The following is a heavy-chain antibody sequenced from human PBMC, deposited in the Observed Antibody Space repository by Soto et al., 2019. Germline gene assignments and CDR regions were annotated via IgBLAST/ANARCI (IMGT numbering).Heavy chain of an antibody. CDR3: ARDLYNDYDSSGYYLFQH. V-gene: IGHV1-46*01. CDR2: INPSGGST. D-gene: IGHD3-22*01. J-gene: IGHJ1*01. Sequence: QVQLVQSGAEVKKPGASVKVSCKASGYTFTSYYMHWVRQAPGQGLEWMGIINPSGGSTSYAQKFQGRVTMARDTSTSTVYMELSSLRSEDTAVYYCARDLYNDYDSSGYYLFQHWGQGTLVTVSS. CDR1: GYTFTSYY.